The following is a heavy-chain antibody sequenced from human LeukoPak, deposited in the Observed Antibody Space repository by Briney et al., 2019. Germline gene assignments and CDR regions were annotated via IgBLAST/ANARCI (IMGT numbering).Heavy chain of an antibody. Sequence: ASVKVSCKASGYTFTGYYIHWVRQAPGQGLEWMGSINPNSGDTNYAQKFQGRVTMTRDTSISTNYMELSRLRSDDTAVYYCARDQYCSGGNCYRYFYYWGQGTLVTVSS. CDR3: ARDQYCSGGNCYRYFYY. J-gene: IGHJ4*02. V-gene: IGHV1-2*02. CDR2: INPNSGDT. D-gene: IGHD2-15*01. CDR1: GYTFTGYY.